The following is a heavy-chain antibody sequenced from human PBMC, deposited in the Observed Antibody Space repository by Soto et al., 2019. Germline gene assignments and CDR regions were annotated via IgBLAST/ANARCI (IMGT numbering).Heavy chain of an antibody. CDR2: INHSGST. CDR1: GGSFSGYY. CDR3: ARATYYYGAGSYYKGSEYDYYYMDV. J-gene: IGHJ6*03. Sequence: PSETLSLTCPVYGGSFSGYYWSWIRQPPGKGLEWIGEINHSGSTNYNPSLKSRVTISVDTSKNQFSLKLSSVTAADTAVYYCARATYYYGAGSYYKGSEYDYYYMDVWGKGTTVT. V-gene: IGHV4-34*01. D-gene: IGHD3-10*01.